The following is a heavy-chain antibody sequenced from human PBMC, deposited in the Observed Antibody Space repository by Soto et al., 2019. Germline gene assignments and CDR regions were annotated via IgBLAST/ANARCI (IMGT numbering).Heavy chain of an antibody. D-gene: IGHD6-13*01. Sequence: EVQLLESGGGLVQPGGSLRLSCAASGFTFSSYAMSWVRQAPGKGLEWVSAISGSGGSTYYADSVKGRFTISRDNSKNTLYLQVNSLRGEDTAVYYCAKDPVGSGMAAAGRGAFDIWGQGTMVTVSS. V-gene: IGHV3-23*01. CDR3: AKDPVGSGMAAAGRGAFDI. J-gene: IGHJ3*02. CDR2: ISGSGGST. CDR1: GFTFSSYA.